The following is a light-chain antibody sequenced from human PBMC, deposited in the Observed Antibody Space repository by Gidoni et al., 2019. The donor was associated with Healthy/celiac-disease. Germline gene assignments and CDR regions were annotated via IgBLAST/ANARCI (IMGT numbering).Light chain of an antibody. Sequence: DIVMTHTPLSLSVTPGQPASISCKSSQRLLHSDGKTYLSWYLQKPGQPPQLRIYEVSIRFAGVPDWVSGRGSGKDFTLKISRVEAEDGGVYYCIQSIQLPLTFGGXTKVEIK. CDR2: EVS. V-gene: IGKV2D-29*01. CDR1: QRLLHSDGKTY. CDR3: IQSIQLPLT. J-gene: IGKJ4*01.